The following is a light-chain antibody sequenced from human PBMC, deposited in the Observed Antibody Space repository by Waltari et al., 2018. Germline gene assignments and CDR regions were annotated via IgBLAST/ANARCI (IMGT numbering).Light chain of an antibody. Sequence: DIQMTQSQSSLSAFVGDRVTITCQASQDISSYLNWYQQKPGKAPKLLISDASNLETGVPSRFSGSGSGTDFTFTISSLQPEDVGTYYCQQHENLPYSFGQGTKLEIK. J-gene: IGKJ2*03. CDR3: QQHENLPYS. V-gene: IGKV1-33*01. CDR2: DAS. CDR1: QDISSY.